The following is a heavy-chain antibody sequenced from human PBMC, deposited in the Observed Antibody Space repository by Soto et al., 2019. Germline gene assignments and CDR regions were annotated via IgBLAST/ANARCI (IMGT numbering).Heavy chain of an antibody. CDR2: TYHTGST. CDR3: ARYRFSGSRWSKFDY. J-gene: IGHJ4*02. D-gene: IGHD6-13*01. V-gene: IGHV4-31*03. CDR1: GVTVSSDAYY. Sequence: NPSETLSLTCTVSGVTVSSDAYYWSWIRQPPGKGLEWIGNTYHTGSTYYSPSLKSRVDISLDKSKNQFSLWLSSVTAADTAVYYCARYRFSGSRWSKFDYWGQGTLVTVSS.